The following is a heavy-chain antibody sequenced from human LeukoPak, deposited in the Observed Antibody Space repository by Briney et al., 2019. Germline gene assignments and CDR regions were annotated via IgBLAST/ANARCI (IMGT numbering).Heavy chain of an antibody. J-gene: IGHJ5*02. V-gene: IGHV4-34*01. CDR2: INHSGSN. CDR1: GGSFRGYY. Sequence: PSETLSLACAVYGGSFRGYYWIWIRQPPGKGLEWIGEINHSGSNNYNPSLKSRVTISVDTSKNQFSLKLSSVTAADTAVYYCARVGVYDFWSGYYPNNWFDPWGQGTLVTVSS. CDR3: ARVGVYDFWSGYYPNNWFDP. D-gene: IGHD3-3*01.